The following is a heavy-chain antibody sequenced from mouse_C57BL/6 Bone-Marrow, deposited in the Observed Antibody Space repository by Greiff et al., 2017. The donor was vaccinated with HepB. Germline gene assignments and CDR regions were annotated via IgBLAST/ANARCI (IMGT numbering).Heavy chain of an antibody. CDR1: GYTFTSYW. CDR3: AREREGYTDFDY. D-gene: IGHD3-2*02. J-gene: IGHJ2*01. Sequence: QVQLQQPGAELVMPGASVKLSCKASGYTFTSYWMHWVKQRPGQGLEWIGEIDPSVSYTNYNQKFKGKSTLTLDKSSSTAYMQLSSLTAEDSAVYYCAREREGYTDFDYWGQGTTLTVSS. V-gene: IGHV1-69*01. CDR2: IDPSVSYT.